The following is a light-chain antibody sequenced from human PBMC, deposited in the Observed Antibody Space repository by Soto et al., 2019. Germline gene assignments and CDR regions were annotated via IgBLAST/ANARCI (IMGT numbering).Light chain of an antibody. CDR1: SSNIGAGYD. V-gene: IGLV1-40*01. J-gene: IGLJ3*02. CDR2: GNS. Sequence: QSVLTQPPSVSGAPGQRVTISCTGSSSNIGAGYDVHWYQQLPGTAPKLLIYGNSNRPSGVPDRFSGSKSGNSASLAITGRQAEDEADYYCQSYYSSLSGWVFGGGTKVTVL. CDR3: QSYYSSLSGWV.